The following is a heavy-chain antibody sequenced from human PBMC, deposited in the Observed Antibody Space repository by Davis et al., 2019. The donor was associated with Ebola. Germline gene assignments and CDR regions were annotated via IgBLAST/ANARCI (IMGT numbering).Heavy chain of an antibody. CDR3: ATGGTSEVVPAATGLYYYGMDV. V-gene: IGHV1-24*01. CDR1: GYTLTELS. J-gene: IGHJ6*02. Sequence: ASVKVSCKVSGYTLTELSMHWVRQAPGKGLEWMGGFDPEDGETIYAQKFQGRVTMTEDTSTDTAYMELSSLRSEDTAVYYCATGGTSEVVPAATGLYYYGMDVWGQGTTVTVSS. CDR2: FDPEDGET. D-gene: IGHD2-2*01.